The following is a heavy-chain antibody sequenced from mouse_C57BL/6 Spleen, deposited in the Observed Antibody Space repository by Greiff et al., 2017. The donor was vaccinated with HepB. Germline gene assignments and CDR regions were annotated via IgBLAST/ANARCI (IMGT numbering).Heavy chain of an antibody. D-gene: IGHD2-2*01. Sequence: QVQLQQPGAELVMPGASVKLSCKASGYTFTSYWMHWVKQRPGQGLEWIGEIDPSDSYTNYNQKFKGKSTLTVDKSSSTAYMQLSSLTSEDSAVYYCARSTMVTFDYWGQGTTLTVSS. CDR1: GYTFTSYW. CDR2: IDPSDSYT. V-gene: IGHV1-69*01. CDR3: ARSTMVTFDY. J-gene: IGHJ2*01.